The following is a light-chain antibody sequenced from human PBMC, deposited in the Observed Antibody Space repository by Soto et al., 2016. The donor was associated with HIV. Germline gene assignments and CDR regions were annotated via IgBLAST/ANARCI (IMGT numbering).Light chain of an antibody. J-gene: IGKJ5*01. Sequence: AIQLTQSPSSLSASVGDRVTITCRASQGISSGLAWYQQKPGKPPKLLIYDVSSLESGVPSRFTGSASGTDFTLTILSLQPEDFATYYCQQFNNYPHAITFGQGTRLDIK. V-gene: IGKV1D-13*01. CDR1: QGISSG. CDR2: DVS. CDR3: QQFNNYPHAIT.